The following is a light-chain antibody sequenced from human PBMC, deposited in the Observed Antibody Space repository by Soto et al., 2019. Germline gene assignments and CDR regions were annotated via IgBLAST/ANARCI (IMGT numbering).Light chain of an antibody. J-gene: IGLJ2*01. CDR3: SSYGGFNNVI. V-gene: IGLV1-47*01. CDR2: RNN. CDR1: TSNIGSNY. Sequence: QSVLTQPPSASGTPGQGVTISCSGSTSNIGSNYVYWYQQLPGTAPKLLIYRNNQRPSGVPDRFSGSKSGTSASLAISGLRSDDEADYYCSSYGGFNNVIFGGGTKLTVL.